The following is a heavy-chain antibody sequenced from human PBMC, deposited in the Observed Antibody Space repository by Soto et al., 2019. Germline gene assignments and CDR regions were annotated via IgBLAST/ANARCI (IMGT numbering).Heavy chain of an antibody. D-gene: IGHD7-27*01. Sequence: QVQLVQSGAEVKKPGASVKVSRKTSGYTFTNFGISWVRQAPGQGLEWMGWISTYNGNTHYAQKFQGSVTMTTDTSTSTAYMELSSLRSDDTSVYYCARVGTPFDYWGQGTLVTVSS. CDR1: GYTFTNFG. V-gene: IGHV1-18*01. CDR2: ISTYNGNT. J-gene: IGHJ4*02. CDR3: ARVGTPFDY.